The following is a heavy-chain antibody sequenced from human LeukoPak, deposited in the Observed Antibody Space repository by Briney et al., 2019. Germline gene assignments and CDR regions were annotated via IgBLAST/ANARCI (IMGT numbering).Heavy chain of an antibody. CDR3: ARVYVVVTADDAFDI. V-gene: IGHV4-31*03. J-gene: IGHJ3*02. CDR1: GGSISSGGYY. CDR2: IYYSGST. Sequence: SETLSLTCTVSGGSISSGGYYWSWIRQHPGKGLEWIGYIYYSGSTYYNPSLKSRVTISVDTSKNQFSLKLSSVTAADTAVYYCARVYVVVTADDAFDIWAKGQWPPSLQ. D-gene: IGHD2-21*02.